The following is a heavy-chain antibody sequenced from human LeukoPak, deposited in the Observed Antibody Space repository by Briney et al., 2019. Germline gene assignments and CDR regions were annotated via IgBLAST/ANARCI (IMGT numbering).Heavy chain of an antibody. J-gene: IGHJ1*01. CDR2: LFYSGNT. V-gene: IGHV4-59*01. Sequence: SETLSLTCSVSGGSISSYYWSWIRQPPGKGLEWMGYLFYSGNTNSNPPLKSRVTILADTSKNQFSLRLNSVTAADTAVYFCGRVRTGNTGSPEYFEDWGQGTLVTVSS. CDR1: GGSISSYY. CDR3: GRVRTGNTGSPEYFED. D-gene: IGHD5-12*01.